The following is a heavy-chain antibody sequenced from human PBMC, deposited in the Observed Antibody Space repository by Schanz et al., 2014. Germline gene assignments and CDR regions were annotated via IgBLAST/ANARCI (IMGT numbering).Heavy chain of an antibody. CDR3: ARDRDQWDGNYLDY. Sequence: QVQLVQSGAEVKKPGASVKVSCKPSGYTFTDYYIHWVRQAPGQGLEWMGRINPNSGGTNYAQKFQGRVTMTRDTSINTAYMELTRLRSDDTAVYYCARDRDQWDGNYLDYWGQGTLVTVSS. CDR2: INPNSGGT. D-gene: IGHD1-26*01. CDR1: GYTFTDYY. V-gene: IGHV1-2*06. J-gene: IGHJ4*02.